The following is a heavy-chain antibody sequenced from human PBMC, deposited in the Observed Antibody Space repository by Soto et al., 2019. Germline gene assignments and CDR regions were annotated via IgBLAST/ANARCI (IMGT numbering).Heavy chain of an antibody. Sequence: ETLSLTCVVSGGSLSDYFWSWIRQPPGMALEWIGEINHLGSINYNPSLKSRVTMSVDTSKNQFSLTLNSVTAADTATYYCARGGISHWAYFYYMDVWDRGTTVTVAS. CDR2: INHLGSI. D-gene: IGHD2-21*01. V-gene: IGHV4-34*01. CDR1: GGSLSDYF. J-gene: IGHJ6*03. CDR3: ARGGISHWAYFYYMDV.